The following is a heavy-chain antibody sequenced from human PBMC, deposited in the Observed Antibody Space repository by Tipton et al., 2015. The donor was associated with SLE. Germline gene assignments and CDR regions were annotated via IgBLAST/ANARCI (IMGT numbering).Heavy chain of an antibody. Sequence: LRLSCAASGFTFDDYGMSWIRQSPGKGLEWIGESNHSGRTNYNPSLKSRVTISVDTSKNQFSLKLSSVTAADTAVYYCARGDYDFWSGYPYYFDYWGQGTRVTVSS. CDR3: ARGDYDFWSGYPYYFDY. CDR1: GFTFDDYG. J-gene: IGHJ4*02. D-gene: IGHD3-3*01. V-gene: IGHV4-34*01. CDR2: SNHSGRT.